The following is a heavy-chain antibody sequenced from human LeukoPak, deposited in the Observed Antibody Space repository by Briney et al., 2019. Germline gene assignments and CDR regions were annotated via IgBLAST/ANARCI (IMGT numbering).Heavy chain of an antibody. J-gene: IGHJ6*02. V-gene: IGHV4-31*03. CDR3: ASSEATTTPPPYGMDV. D-gene: IGHD5-12*01. Sequence: SETLSLTCTVSGGSISSGGYYWSWIRRHPGKGLEWIGYIYYSGSTFYNPSLKSRVTISVDMSKNQFSLRLSSVTAADTAVYYCASSEATTTPPPYGMDVWGQGTTVTVSS. CDR1: GGSISSGGYY. CDR2: IYYSGST.